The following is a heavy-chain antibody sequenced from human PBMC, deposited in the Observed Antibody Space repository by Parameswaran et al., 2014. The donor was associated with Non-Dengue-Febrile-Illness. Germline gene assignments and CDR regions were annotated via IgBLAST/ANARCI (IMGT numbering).Heavy chain of an antibody. CDR2: IYTSGST. CDR1: AISSA. D-gene: IGHD3-10*01. CDR3: ARDSAGMYYYGSGSYYQFDP. V-gene: IGHV4-4*07. J-gene: IGHJ5*02. Sequence: AISSARWIRQPPGKGLEWIGRIYTSGSTNYNPSLKSRVTMSVDTSKNQFSLKLSSVTAADTAVYYCARDSAGMYYYGSGSYYQFDPWGQGTLVTVSS.